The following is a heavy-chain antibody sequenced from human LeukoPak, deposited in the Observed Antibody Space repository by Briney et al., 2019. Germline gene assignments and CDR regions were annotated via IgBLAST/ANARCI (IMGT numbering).Heavy chain of an antibody. CDR2: INAGNGNT. CDR1: GYTFTSYA. CDR3: ARGPYSNYWFDP. D-gene: IGHD4-11*01. V-gene: IGHV1-3*01. Sequence: GASVKVSGKASGYTFTSYAMHWVRLAPGQRLEWMGWINAGNGNTKYSQKFQDRVTITRDTSASTAYMELSSLRSEDTAVYFCARGPYSNYWFDPWDQGTLVTVSS. J-gene: IGHJ5*02.